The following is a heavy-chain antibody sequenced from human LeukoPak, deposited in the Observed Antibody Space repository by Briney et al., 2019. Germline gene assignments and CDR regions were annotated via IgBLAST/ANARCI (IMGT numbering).Heavy chain of an antibody. D-gene: IGHD2-2*01. CDR1: GYTFTSYD. V-gene: IGHV1-8*01. J-gene: IGHJ6*02. CDR2: MNPNSGNT. CDR3: ARVDCSSTSCYHYGMDV. Sequence: ASVKVSCKASGYTFTSYDINWVRQATGQGLEWMGWMNPNSGNTGYAQKFQGRVTMTRNTSISTAYMELRSLRSDDTAVYYCARVDCSSTSCYHYGMDVWGQGTTVTVSS.